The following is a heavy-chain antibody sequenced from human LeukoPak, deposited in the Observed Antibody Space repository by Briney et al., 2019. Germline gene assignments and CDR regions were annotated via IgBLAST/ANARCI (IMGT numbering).Heavy chain of an antibody. Sequence: GESLRLSCAASGFTFSSYAMSWVRQAPGKGLEWVSAISGSGGSTYYADSVKGRFTISRDNAKNSLYLQMNSLRAEDTAVYYCAGPSESSRGSMDVWGQGTTVTVSS. V-gene: IGHV3-23*01. CDR2: ISGSGGST. J-gene: IGHJ6*02. D-gene: IGHD6-13*01. CDR3: AGPSESSRGSMDV. CDR1: GFTFSSYA.